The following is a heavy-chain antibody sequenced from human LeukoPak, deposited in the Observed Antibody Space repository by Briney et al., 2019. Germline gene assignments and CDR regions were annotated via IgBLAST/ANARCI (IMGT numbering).Heavy chain of an antibody. Sequence: GGSLRLSCAASGFTFSSYAMSWVRQAPGKGLEWVSAISGSGGSTYYADSVKGRFTISGDNSKNTLYLQMNSLRAEDTAVYYXXXXXXXGSGNIAYYWGQGTLVTVSS. CDR1: GFTFSSYA. D-gene: IGHD3-10*01. J-gene: IGHJ4*02. V-gene: IGHV3-23*01. CDR2: ISGSGGST. CDR3: XXXXXXGSGNIAYY.